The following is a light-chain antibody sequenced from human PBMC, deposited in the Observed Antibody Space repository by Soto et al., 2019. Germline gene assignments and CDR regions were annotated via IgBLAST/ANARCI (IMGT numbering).Light chain of an antibody. CDR3: SSYTSSSTPV. J-gene: IGLJ2*01. CDR1: SSDVGGYNY. V-gene: IGLV2-14*01. CDR2: EVS. Sequence: QSALTQPASVSGSPGQSITISCTGTSSDVGGYNYVSWYQQHPDKAPKLMIYEVSNRPSGVSNRFSGSKSGNTASLTISGLQAEDDADYYCSSYTSSSTPVFGGGTKLTVL.